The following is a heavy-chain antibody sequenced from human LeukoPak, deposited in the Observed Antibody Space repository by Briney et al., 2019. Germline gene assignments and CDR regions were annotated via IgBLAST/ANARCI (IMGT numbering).Heavy chain of an antibody. Sequence: GESLQISCKGSGYSFTSYWISWVRQMPGKGLEWLGKIDPTDSYTNYSPSFQGHVTISADKSIGTACLQWSSLKATDTAMYYCATLGSSNVWGQGTLVTVSS. V-gene: IGHV5-10-1*01. CDR3: ATLGSSNV. D-gene: IGHD1-26*01. CDR2: IDPTDSYT. J-gene: IGHJ4*02. CDR1: GYSFTSYW.